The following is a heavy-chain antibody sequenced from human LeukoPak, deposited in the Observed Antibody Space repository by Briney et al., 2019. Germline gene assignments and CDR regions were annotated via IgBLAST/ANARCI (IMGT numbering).Heavy chain of an antibody. J-gene: IGHJ5*02. CDR1: GYTFTGYY. CDR2: INPNSGGT. CDR3: AREDDIAPHSFAP. D-gene: IGHD6-13*01. V-gene: IGHV1-2*02. Sequence: ASVKVSCKASGYTFTGYYMHWVRQAPGQGLEWMGWINPNSGGTNYAQKFQGRVTMTRDTSISTAYMELSRLRSDDTAVYYCAREDDIAPHSFAPGAQGTLVTVSS.